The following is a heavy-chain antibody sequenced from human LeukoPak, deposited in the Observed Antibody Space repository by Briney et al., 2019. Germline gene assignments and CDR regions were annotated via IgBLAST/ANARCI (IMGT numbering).Heavy chain of an antibody. J-gene: IGHJ4*02. CDR1: GYSISSGYY. CDR3: ARAFVSLYSSGPPLEF. V-gene: IGHV4-38-2*01. Sequence: SETLSLTCGVSGYSISSGYYWGWIRQPPGKGLEWIGSIYHSGSIDYNPSLKSRLTISVDTSKNQFSLRLTSVTAADTAVYYCARAFVSLYSSGPPLEFWGQGILITVSS. CDR2: IYHSGSI. D-gene: IGHD3-22*01.